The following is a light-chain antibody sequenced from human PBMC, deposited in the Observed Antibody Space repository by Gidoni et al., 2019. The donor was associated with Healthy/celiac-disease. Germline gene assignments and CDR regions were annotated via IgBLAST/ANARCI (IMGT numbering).Light chain of an antibody. CDR2: GAS. Sequence: EIVLTQSPGTLSLSPGERATLSCRASQSVSSSYLAWYQQKPGQAPRLLTYGASSRATGIPDRFSGSGSGTDFTLTISRLEPEDFAVYYCQQYGSSPGWTFGQGTKVEIK. CDR3: QQYGSSPGWT. CDR1: QSVSSSY. V-gene: IGKV3-20*01. J-gene: IGKJ1*01.